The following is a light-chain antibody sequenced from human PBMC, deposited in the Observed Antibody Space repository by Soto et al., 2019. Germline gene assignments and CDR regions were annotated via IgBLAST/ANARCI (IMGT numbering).Light chain of an antibody. CDR2: AAS. CDR3: QQSYSTPRAT. Sequence: DIQMTQSPSSLSASVGDRVTITCRASQSISGYLNWYQQKPGKAPKLLIYAASSLQSGVPSRFSGSGSGTDFTLTISSLQPEDFATYYCQQSYSTPRATFGQGTKLEIK. J-gene: IGKJ2*01. V-gene: IGKV1-39*01. CDR1: QSISGY.